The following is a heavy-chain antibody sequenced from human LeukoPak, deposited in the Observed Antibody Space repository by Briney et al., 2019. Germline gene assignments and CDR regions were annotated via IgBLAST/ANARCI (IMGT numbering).Heavy chain of an antibody. CDR1: GFTLSSYE. V-gene: IGHV3-48*03. CDR2: ISSSGSTI. D-gene: IGHD3-10*02. J-gene: IGHJ6*04. CDR3: AELGITMIGGV. Sequence: PGGSLRLSCAASGFTLSSYEMNWVRQAPGKGLGWFSYISSSGSTIYYADSVKGRFTISRDNAKNSLYLQMNSLRAEDTAVYYCAELGITMIGGVWGKGTTVTISS.